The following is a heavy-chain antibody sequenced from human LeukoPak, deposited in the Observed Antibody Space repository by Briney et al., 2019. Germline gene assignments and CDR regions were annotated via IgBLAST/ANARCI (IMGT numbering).Heavy chain of an antibody. V-gene: IGHV3-33*01. Sequence: GGSVRLSCAASGFIFSGYGMHWVRQAPGKGLEWVAVIWYDGSNKYYADSVKDRFTISRDNSKNTLYLQMNSLRAEDTAVFYCARGNFRRDGYNFDYWGQGTLVTVSS. D-gene: IGHD5-24*01. J-gene: IGHJ4*02. CDR1: GFIFSGYG. CDR2: IWYDGSNK. CDR3: ARGNFRRDGYNFDY.